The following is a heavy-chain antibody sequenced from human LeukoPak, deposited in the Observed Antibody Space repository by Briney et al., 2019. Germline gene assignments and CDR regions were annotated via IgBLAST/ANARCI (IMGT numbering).Heavy chain of an antibody. V-gene: IGHV3-30*04. CDR3: ARDRYSSGWDPFDY. CDR2: ISYDGSNK. CDR1: GFTLSSYA. Sequence: GGSLRLSCAASGFTLSSYAMHWVRQAPGKGLEWVAVISYDGSNKYYADSVKGRFTISRDNSKNTLYLQMNSLRAEDTAVYYCARDRYSSGWDPFDYWGQGTLVTVSS. J-gene: IGHJ4*02. D-gene: IGHD6-19*01.